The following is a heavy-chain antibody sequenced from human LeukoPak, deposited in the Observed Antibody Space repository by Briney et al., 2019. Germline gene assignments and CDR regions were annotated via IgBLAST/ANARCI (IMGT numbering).Heavy chain of an antibody. CDR1: GGSISSYY. V-gene: IGHV4-4*07. D-gene: IGHD3-3*01. CDR2: IYTSGST. Sequence: PSETLSLTCTVSGGSISSYYWSWIRQPAGKGLEWIGRIYTSGSTNYNPSLKSRVTMSVDTSKNQFSLKLSSVTAADTAAYYCARAHSITIFGVVTDAFDIWGQGTMVTVSS. CDR3: ARAHSITIFGVVTDAFDI. J-gene: IGHJ3*02.